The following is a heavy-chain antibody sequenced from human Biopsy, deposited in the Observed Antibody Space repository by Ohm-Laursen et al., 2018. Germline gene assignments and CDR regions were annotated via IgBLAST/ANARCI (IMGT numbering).Heavy chain of an antibody. D-gene: IGHD4-17*01. J-gene: IGHJ4*02. V-gene: IGHV3-23*01. CDR2: IDSSAAST. CDR1: GFIFGDYA. CDR3: ASDLNGDPSAFDY. Sequence: SLRLSCAASGFIFGDYAMNWVRQAPGKGLDWVSSIDSSAASTFYADSVKGRFTISRDNSKNTLFLQMNSLRAADTAIYYCASDLNGDPSAFDYWGQRTPVTVSS.